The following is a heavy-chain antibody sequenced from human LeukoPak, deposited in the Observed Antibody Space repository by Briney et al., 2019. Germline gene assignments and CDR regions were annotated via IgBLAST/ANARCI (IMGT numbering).Heavy chain of an antibody. Sequence: PGRSLRLSCAASGFTFSSYAMHWVRQAPGKGLEWVAVISYDGSNKYYADSVKGRFTISRDNSKNTLYLQMNSLRAEDTAVYYFARVGVDPDYYGMDVWGQGTTVTVSS. J-gene: IGHJ6*02. CDR2: ISYDGSNK. D-gene: IGHD3-10*01. CDR3: ARVGVDPDYYGMDV. V-gene: IGHV3-30-3*01. CDR1: GFTFSSYA.